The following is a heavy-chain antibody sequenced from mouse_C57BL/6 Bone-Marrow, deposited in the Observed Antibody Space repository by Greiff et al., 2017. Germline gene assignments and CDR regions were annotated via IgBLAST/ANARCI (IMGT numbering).Heavy chain of an antibody. V-gene: IGHV1-81*01. CDR3: ARVGYYWFAY. Sequence: SGAELARPGASVKLSCKASGYTFTSYGISWVKQRTGQGLEWIGEIYPRSGNTYYNEKFKGKATLTADKSSSTAYIELRSLTSEDSAVYFCARVGYYWFAYWGQGTLVTVSA. CDR2: IYPRSGNT. J-gene: IGHJ3*01. D-gene: IGHD2-3*01. CDR1: GYTFTSYG.